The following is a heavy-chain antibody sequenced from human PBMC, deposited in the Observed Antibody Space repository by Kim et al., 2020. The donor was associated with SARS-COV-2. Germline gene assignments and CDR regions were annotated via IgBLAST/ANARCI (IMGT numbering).Heavy chain of an antibody. Sequence: GESLKISCKGSGYSFTSYWIGWVRQMPGKGLEWMGIIYPGDSDTRYSPSFQGQVTISADKSISTAYLQWSSLKASDTAMYYCARRSGGYSKRGYYYYYYYMDVWGEGTTVTVSS. CDR1: GYSFTSYW. V-gene: IGHV5-51*01. CDR3: ARRSGGYSKRGYYYYYYYMDV. CDR2: IYPGDSDT. J-gene: IGHJ6*03. D-gene: IGHD4-4*01.